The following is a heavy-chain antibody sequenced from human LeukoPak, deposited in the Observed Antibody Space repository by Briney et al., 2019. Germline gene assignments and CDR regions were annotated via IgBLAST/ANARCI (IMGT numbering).Heavy chain of an antibody. CDR1: GASISGSNYY. Sequence: SETLSLTCAVSGASISGSNYYWGWIRQPPGKGLEWIGNIYSSGSTSYNPSLKSRVTISVDTSKKQFSLKLTSVTAADTAVYYCARALYFDWLLTWFDSWGQGTLVTVSS. J-gene: IGHJ5*01. CDR2: IYSSGST. CDR3: ARALYFDWLLTWFDS. V-gene: IGHV4-39*07. D-gene: IGHD3-9*01.